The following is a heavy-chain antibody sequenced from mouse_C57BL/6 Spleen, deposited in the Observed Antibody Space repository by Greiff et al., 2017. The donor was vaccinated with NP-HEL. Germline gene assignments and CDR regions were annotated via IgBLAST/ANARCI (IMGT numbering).Heavy chain of an antibody. J-gene: IGHJ4*01. CDR2: IHPNSGST. CDR1: GYTFTSYW. Sequence: QVHVKQPGAELVKPGASVKLSCKASGYTFTSYWMHWVKQRPGQGLEWIVMIHPNSGSTNYNEKFKSKATLTVDKSSSTAYMQLSSLTSEDSAVYYCARYYYGSSPYAMDYWGQGTSVTVSS. V-gene: IGHV1-64*01. D-gene: IGHD1-1*01. CDR3: ARYYYGSSPYAMDY.